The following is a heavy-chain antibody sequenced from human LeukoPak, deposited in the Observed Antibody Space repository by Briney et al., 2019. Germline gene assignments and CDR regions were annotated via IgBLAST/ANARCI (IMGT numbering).Heavy chain of an antibody. V-gene: IGHV3-74*01. CDR3: AGTGSGASTTNY. CDR2: INVDGSDT. D-gene: IGHD2-15*01. Sequence: GGSLRLSCAASGFPFNNYWIHWVRQVPGKGLVWVSRINVDGSDTAYADAVKGRFTISRDNAKNTVFLQMNSLRAEDTAIYYCAGTGSGASTTNYWGQGTLVTVSS. CDR1: GFPFNNYW. J-gene: IGHJ4*02.